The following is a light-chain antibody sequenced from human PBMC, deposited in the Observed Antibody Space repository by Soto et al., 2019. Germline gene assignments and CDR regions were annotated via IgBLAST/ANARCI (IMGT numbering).Light chain of an antibody. CDR2: EGF. Sequence: QSALTQPASVSGSPGQSITISCTGMGTDGADSYLVSWYQHHPGKAPKVIIYEGFKRPSGVSPRFSASKSGNMASLTISGLQAEDEADYYCCSYAGSSTWLFGGGTKVTVL. V-gene: IGLV2-23*01. CDR3: CSYAGSSTWL. J-gene: IGLJ2*01. CDR1: GTDGADSYL.